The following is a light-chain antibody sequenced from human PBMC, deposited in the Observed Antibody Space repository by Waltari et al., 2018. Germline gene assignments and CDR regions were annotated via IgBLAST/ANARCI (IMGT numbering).Light chain of an antibody. CDR1: SSNIGAGHA. V-gene: IGLV1-40*01. CDR3: QSYDSSLSGWV. CDR2: RNT. Sequence: QSVLTQPPSVSGAPGQRVTISCTGSSSNIGAGHAVHWYQQLTRAAPKLLIYRNTNRPSGVPDRFSGSKSGTSASLAITGLQAEDEADYYCQSYDSSLSGWVFGGGTKLTVL. J-gene: IGLJ3*02.